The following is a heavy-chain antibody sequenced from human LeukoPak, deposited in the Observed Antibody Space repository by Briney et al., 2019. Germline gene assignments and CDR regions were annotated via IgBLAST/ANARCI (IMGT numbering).Heavy chain of an antibody. Sequence: SETLSLTRTVPGGSITGYYWSWIRQPPGKGLEWIGYIYYSGSTNYNPSLKSRVTISVDTSKNQFSLKLSSVTAADTAVYYCARQNPAAAGQGLDYWGQGALVTVSS. D-gene: IGHD6-13*01. CDR3: ARQNPAAAGQGLDY. CDR2: IYYSGST. CDR1: GGSITGYY. V-gene: IGHV4-59*08. J-gene: IGHJ4*02.